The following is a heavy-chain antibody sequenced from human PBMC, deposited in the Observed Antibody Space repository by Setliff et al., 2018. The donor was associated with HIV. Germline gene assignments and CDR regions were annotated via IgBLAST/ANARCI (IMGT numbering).Heavy chain of an antibody. V-gene: IGHV4-4*07. J-gene: IGHJ6*03. CDR1: DDPLSSYY. CDR3: ALTGHRLLRGYMDV. D-gene: IGHD2-15*01. CDR2: LYVSGDT. Sequence: SETLSLTCYVTDDPLSSYYWSWVRQHAGKGLEWIGRLYVSGDTNYNPSLKSRVTMSLDTSKKHFPLNLKSVTAADTAVYYCALTGHRLLRGYMDVWGKGTTVTVSS.